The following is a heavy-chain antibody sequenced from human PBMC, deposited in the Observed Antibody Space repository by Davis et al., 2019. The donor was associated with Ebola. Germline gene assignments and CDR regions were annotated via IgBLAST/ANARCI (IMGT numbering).Heavy chain of an antibody. CDR2: IKSITDGGTT. CDR3: TTQGVTTTTKGVFDI. CDR1: GFTFSDYY. V-gene: IGHV3-15*01. J-gene: IGHJ3*02. Sequence: PGGSLRLSCAASGFTFSDYYMSWVRQSPGKGLEWVGRIKSITDGGTTDYAAPVKGRFAISRDDSKNTLYLQMNSLKTEDTAVYYCTTQGVTTTTKGVFDIWGQGTMVTVSS. D-gene: IGHD4-11*01.